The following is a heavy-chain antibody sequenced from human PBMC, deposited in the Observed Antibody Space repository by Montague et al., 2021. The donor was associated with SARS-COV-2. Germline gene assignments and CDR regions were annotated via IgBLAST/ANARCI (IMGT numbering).Heavy chain of an antibody. D-gene: IGHD1-1*01. Sequence: SETLSLTCAVYGGSFSDYHWTWIRQSPGEGLEWIGQINHSGSTKYNSSLKSRVTISIDTSKKQFSLKLTSVTAADTAVYYCARGAPGYWGQGTLVTVSS. CDR3: ARGAPGY. CDR2: INHSGST. J-gene: IGHJ4*02. CDR1: GGSFSDYH. V-gene: IGHV4-34*01.